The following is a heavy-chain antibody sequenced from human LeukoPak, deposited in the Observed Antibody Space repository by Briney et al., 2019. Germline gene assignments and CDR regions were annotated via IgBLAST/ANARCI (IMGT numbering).Heavy chain of an antibody. CDR3: ATRFGQGMHYFDS. CDR2: IKSKTDGGTT. Sequence: GGSLRLSCAASGFTFSNAWMSWVRQAPGKGLEWIGRIKSKTDGGTTDYAAPVKGRFTISRDDSKNTLYLQMNSLRAEDTALYYCATRFGQGMHYFDSWGRGTLVTVSS. CDR1: GFTFSNAW. D-gene: IGHD3-10*01. J-gene: IGHJ4*02. V-gene: IGHV3-15*01.